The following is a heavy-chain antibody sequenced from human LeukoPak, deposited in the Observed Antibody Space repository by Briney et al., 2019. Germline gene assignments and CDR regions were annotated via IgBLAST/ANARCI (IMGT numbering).Heavy chain of an antibody. CDR2: ITASGGYT. CDR1: GFTFSRYA. D-gene: IGHD6-19*01. Sequence: PGGSLRLSCAASGFTFSRYAVSWVRQAPGKGLAWVSAITASGGYTFNADSVKDRFTISRDNSKNTLYLQMNSLRAEDTAVYYCAKVGVAGGYYWFDPWGQGTLVTVSS. CDR3: AKVGVAGGYYWFDP. J-gene: IGHJ5*02. V-gene: IGHV3-23*01.